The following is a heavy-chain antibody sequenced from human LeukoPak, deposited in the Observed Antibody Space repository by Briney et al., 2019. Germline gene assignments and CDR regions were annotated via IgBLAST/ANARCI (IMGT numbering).Heavy chain of an antibody. CDR1: GFYFGGHA. CDR2: ITYGSDTI. CDR3: ARTADFWSGPFSDY. Sequence: GGSLRLSCVASGFYFGGHAMHWLRQAPGKGLEWVAYITYGSDTIFYADSVKGRFTVSRDNAKNSLYLQMNSLRAEDTAVYYCARTADFWSGPFSDYWGQGTLVTVSS. J-gene: IGHJ4*02. D-gene: IGHD3-3*01. V-gene: IGHV3-48*04.